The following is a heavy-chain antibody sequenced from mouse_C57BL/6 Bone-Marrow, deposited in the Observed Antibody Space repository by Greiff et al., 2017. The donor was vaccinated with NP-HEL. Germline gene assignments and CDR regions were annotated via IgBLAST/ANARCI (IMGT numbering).Heavy chain of an antibody. D-gene: IGHD3-2*02. CDR2: INPSTGGT. V-gene: IGHV1-42*01. CDR3: AREEDSSGYHYAMDY. Sequence: VQLQQSGPELVKPGASVKISCKASGYSFTGYYMNWVKQSPEKSLEWIGEINPSTGGTTYNQKFKAKATLTVDKSSSTAYMQLKSLTSEDSAVYYCAREEDSSGYHYAMDYWGQGTSVTVSS. J-gene: IGHJ4*01. CDR1: GYSFTGYY.